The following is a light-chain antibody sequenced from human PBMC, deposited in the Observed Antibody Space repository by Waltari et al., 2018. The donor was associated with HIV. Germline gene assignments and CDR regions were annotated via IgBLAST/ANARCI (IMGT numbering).Light chain of an antibody. CDR3: QQYNSYSRT. CDR2: EAS. Sequence: DIQMPQSPSTLSASVGDRVTITCRASQSINGWLAWYQRKPGKAPKRLIYEASTLQSGVPSRFSGSGSGTEFTLTISGLQPDDFATYYCQQYNSYSRTFGQGTKVEIK. V-gene: IGKV1-5*03. J-gene: IGKJ1*01. CDR1: QSINGW.